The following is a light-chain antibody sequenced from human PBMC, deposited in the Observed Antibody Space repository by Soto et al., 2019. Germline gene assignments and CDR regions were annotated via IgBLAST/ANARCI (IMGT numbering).Light chain of an antibody. CDR3: QTYDKSLLGSNV. CDR2: EGS. V-gene: IGLV2-23*01. J-gene: IGLJ1*01. CDR1: SSDVGSYNL. Sequence: QSVLTQPASVSGSPGQSITISCTGTSSDVGSYNLVSWYQQHPGKAPKLMIYEGSKRPSGVSNRFSGSKSGNTASLTISGLQADDEADYYCQTYDKSLLGSNVFVTGTKVTVL.